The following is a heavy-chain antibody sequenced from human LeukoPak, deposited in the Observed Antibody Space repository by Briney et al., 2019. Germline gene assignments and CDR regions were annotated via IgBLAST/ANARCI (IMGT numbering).Heavy chain of an antibody. V-gene: IGHV3-21*01. CDR2: ISSSSSYI. CDR1: GFTFSSYS. CDR3: ARDGDNSIVGATRDFDY. Sequence: PGGSLRLSCAASGFTFSSYSMNWVRQAPGKGLEWVSSISSSSSYIYYADSVKGRFTISRDNAKNSLYLQMNSLRAEDTAVYYCARDGDNSIVGATRDFDYWGQGTLVTVSS. J-gene: IGHJ4*02. D-gene: IGHD1-26*01.